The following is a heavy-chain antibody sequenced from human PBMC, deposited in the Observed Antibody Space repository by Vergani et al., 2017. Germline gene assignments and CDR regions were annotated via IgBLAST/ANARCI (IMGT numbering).Heavy chain of an antibody. V-gene: IGHV3-30*02. CDR1: GFTFSSYG. J-gene: IGHJ4*02. D-gene: IGHD2-15*01. CDR2: IRYDGSNK. Sequence: QVQLVESGGGVVQPGGSLRLSCAASGFTFSSYGMHWVRQAPGKGPEWVAFIRYDGSNKYYADSVKGRFTISRDNSKNTLYLQMKSLRPEDTAVYYCAKEGGGYCSGGTCYPEYWGQGTLVIVSS. CDR3: AKEGGGYCSGGTCYPEY.